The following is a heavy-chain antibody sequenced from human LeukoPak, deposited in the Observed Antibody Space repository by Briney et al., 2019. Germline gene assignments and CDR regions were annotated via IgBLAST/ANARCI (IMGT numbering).Heavy chain of an antibody. D-gene: IGHD2-15*01. CDR3: ARIQGYCSGGSCYSDAFDI. CDR2: IYYSGST. J-gene: IGHJ3*02. CDR1: GDSISGYY. Sequence: SETLSLTCNVSGDSISGYYWSWIRQPPGKGLEWIGSIYYSGSTYYNPSLKSRVTISVDTSKNQFSLKLSSVTAVDTAVYYCARIQGYCSGGSCYSDAFDIWGQGTMVTVSS. V-gene: IGHV4-38-2*02.